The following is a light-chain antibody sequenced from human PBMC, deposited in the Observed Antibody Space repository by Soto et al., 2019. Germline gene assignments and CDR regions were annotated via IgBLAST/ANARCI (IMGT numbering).Light chain of an antibody. CDR1: QSVSSY. J-gene: IGKJ5*01. Sequence: EIVMTQSPSTLSVSPLERATLSFMASQSVSSYLAWYQQKPGQAPRLLIHDVSDRATGIPARFSGSGSGTDFTLTITRLEPEDFAVYYCQQYGTSPITFGQGTRLEIK. V-gene: IGKV3-20*01. CDR2: DVS. CDR3: QQYGTSPIT.